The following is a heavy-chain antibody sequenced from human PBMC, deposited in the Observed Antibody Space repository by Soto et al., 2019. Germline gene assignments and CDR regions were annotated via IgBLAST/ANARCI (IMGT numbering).Heavy chain of an antibody. CDR2: IYPGDSDT. CDR1: GYSFTTYW. J-gene: IGHJ4*02. CDR3: ARKDIAGNSVDF. D-gene: IGHD6-13*01. V-gene: IGHV5-51*01. Sequence: GESLKISCKASGYSFTTYWIGWVRQMPGKGLEWMGIIYPGDSDTRYSPSFQGQVIISADKSISTAYLQWSSLKASDSAMFYCARKDIAGNSVDFWGQGTLVTVSS.